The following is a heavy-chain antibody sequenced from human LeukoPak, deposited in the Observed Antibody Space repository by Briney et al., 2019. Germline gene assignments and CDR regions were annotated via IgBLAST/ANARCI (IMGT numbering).Heavy chain of an antibody. J-gene: IGHJ4*02. Sequence: PSETLSLTCAVSGGSISSGGYSWIWIRQPPGKGLEWIGYSYHSGSTYYNPSLKIRVTISVDRSKDQFSLKLSSVTAADTAVYYCARAGQQLVNPFDYWGQGTLVTVSS. CDR1: GGSISSGGYS. CDR3: ARAGQQLVNPFDY. V-gene: IGHV4-30-2*01. CDR2: SYHSGST. D-gene: IGHD6-13*01.